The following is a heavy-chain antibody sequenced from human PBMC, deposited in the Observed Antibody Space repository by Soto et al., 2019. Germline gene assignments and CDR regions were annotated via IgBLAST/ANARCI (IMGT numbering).Heavy chain of an antibody. CDR1: GFTFTSYA. CDR2: VSGNGGST. V-gene: IGHV3-23*01. J-gene: IGHJ4*02. D-gene: IGHD1-7*01. CDR3: AKSKNWNYGSDY. Sequence: GGSLRLSCAASGFTFTSYAMSWVRQAPGKGLEWVSAVSGNGGSTYYADYVKGRFTISRDNSKNTVYLQMDSLRAEDTAIYYCAKSKNWNYGSDYWGQGTVVTVSS.